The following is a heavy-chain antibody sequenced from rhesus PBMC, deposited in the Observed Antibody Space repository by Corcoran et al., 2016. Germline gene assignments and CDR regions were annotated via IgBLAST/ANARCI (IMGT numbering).Heavy chain of an antibody. Sequence: QVLLQESGPGLVQSSETLSLTCAVSGVSFRAYWWLWLRPPPGKGLEWSGEINGNSGSTNHNPSLKSRVTISKDAAKTQFSLKLNSVTAADTAVYYCARILGGYYFDYWGQGVLVTVSS. J-gene: IGHJ4*01. CDR1: GVSFRAYW. CDR2: INGNSGST. V-gene: IGHV4-80*01. CDR3: ARILGGYYFDY. D-gene: IGHD3-34*01.